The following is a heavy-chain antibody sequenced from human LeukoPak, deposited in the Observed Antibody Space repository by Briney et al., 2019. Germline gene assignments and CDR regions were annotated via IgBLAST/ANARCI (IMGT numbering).Heavy chain of an antibody. Sequence: SETLSLTCTVSGGSITSTSYYWGWIRQPPGKGLEWIGSIYYSGSTYYKPSLKRRVTISVDTSKNQFSLKLSSVTAADTAVYYCANSIDFDYGDYYFDYWGQGALVTISS. D-gene: IGHD4-17*01. CDR2: IYYSGST. CDR3: ANSIDFDYGDYYFDY. CDR1: GGSITSTSYY. J-gene: IGHJ4*02. V-gene: IGHV4-39*01.